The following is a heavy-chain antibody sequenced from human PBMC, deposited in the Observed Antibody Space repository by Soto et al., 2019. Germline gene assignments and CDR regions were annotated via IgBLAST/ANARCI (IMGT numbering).Heavy chain of an antibody. Sequence: SETLSLTCTVSGGSISSYYWSWIRQPPGKGLEWIGYIYYSGSTNYNPSLKSRVTISVDTSKNQFSLKLSSVTAADTAVYYCARATYYYDSSGRGIDYWGQGTLVTVSS. CDR3: ARATYYYDSSGRGIDY. V-gene: IGHV4-59*01. CDR2: IYYSGST. J-gene: IGHJ4*02. CDR1: GGSISSYY. D-gene: IGHD3-22*01.